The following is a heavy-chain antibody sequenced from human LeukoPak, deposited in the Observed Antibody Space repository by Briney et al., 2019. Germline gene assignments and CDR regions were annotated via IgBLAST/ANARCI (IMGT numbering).Heavy chain of an antibody. J-gene: IGHJ5*02. CDR1: GASISSSGYY. D-gene: IGHD1-26*01. CDR3: ARSGGAWPSENNWFDP. CDR2: IYYRGTT. Sequence: SETLSLTCTVSGASISSSGYYWSWIRQHPGKGLEWIGYIYYRGTTYCNPSLKSRVTISVDTSKNQFSLKLSSVTAADTAVYYCARSGGAWPSENNWFDPWGQGTLVTVSS. V-gene: IGHV4-31*03.